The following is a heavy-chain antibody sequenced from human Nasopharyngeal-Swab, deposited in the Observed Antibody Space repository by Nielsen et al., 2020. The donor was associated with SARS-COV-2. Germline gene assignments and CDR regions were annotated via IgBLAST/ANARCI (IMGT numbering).Heavy chain of an antibody. CDR3: ATGGRSAFEI. J-gene: IGHJ3*02. D-gene: IGHD3-16*01. CDR1: GFTVSSNY. CDR2: IINDETTT. V-gene: IGHV3-74*01. Sequence: GGSLRLSCAASGFTVSSNYMSWVRQVPGKGLVWVSRIINDETTTRYADSVKGRFTISRDNAKNTLYLQMNSLRAEDTAVYFCATGGRSAFEIWGQGTMVTVSS.